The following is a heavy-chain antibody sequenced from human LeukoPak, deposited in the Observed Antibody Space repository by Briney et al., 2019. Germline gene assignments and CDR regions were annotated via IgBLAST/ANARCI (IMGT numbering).Heavy chain of an antibody. CDR2: ISSSSSYI. V-gene: IGHV3-21*04. CDR1: GFTFSSYS. Sequence: PGGSLRLSCAASGFTFSSYSMNWVRQAPGKGLEWVSSISSSSSYIYYADSVKGRFTISRDNAKNSLYLQMNSLRAEDTAVYYCARDVVFVDIVAPAPGPPRRSYNWFDPWGQGALVTVSS. D-gene: IGHD5-12*01. J-gene: IGHJ5*02. CDR3: ARDVVFVDIVAPAPGPPRRSYNWFDP.